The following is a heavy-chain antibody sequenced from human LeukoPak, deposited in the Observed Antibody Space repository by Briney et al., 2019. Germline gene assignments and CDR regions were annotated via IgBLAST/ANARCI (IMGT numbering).Heavy chain of an antibody. CDR3: TTDERQQLDTIDY. CDR2: IKSKTDGGTT. D-gene: IGHD6-13*01. J-gene: IGHJ4*02. Sequence: GGSLRLSCAASGFTFSNAWMSWVRQAPGKGLEWVGRIKSKTDGGTTDYAAPVKGRFTISRDDSKNTLYLQMNGLKTEDTAVYYCTTDERQQLDTIDYWGQGTLVTVSS. V-gene: IGHV3-15*01. CDR1: GFTFSNAW.